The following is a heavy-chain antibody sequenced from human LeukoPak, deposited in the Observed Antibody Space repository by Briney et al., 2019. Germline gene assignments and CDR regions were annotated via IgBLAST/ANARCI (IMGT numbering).Heavy chain of an antibody. CDR1: GGSITSGDYF. V-gene: IGHV4-30-4*08. Sequence: SETLSLPSTVSGGSITSGDYFRSCIRHPPGRGLEWIGYIYYSGSTYYNPSLKSRVTISVDTSKNQFSLKLSSVTAADTAVYYCARDHNWNWFDPWGQGTLVTVSS. D-gene: IGHD1-20*01. CDR2: IYYSGST. J-gene: IGHJ5*02. CDR3: ARDHNWNWFDP.